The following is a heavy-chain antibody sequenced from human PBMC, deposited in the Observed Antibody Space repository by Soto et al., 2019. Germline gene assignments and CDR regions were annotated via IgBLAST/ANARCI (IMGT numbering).Heavy chain of an antibody. J-gene: IGHJ6*02. CDR2: INPNSGGT. D-gene: IGHD3-3*01. Sequence: ASVKVCCKASRYTFTGYYMHWVRHAPGQGREWMGWINPNSGGTNYGQKFQGRVTMTRDTSISTAYMDLSRLRSDDTAVYYSARDPFGRITIFGVVPSRGMDVWGQGTTVTVSS. CDR1: RYTFTGYY. CDR3: ARDPFGRITIFGVVPSRGMDV. V-gene: IGHV1-2*02.